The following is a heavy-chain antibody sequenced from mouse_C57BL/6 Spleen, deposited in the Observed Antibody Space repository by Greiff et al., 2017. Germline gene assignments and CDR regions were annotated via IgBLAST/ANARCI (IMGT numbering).Heavy chain of an antibody. Sequence: QVQLKESGPELVKPGASVKISCKASGYAFSSSWMNWVKQRPGKGLEWIGRIYPGGGYTNYPGKFKGQATLTADTSSSTAYMQLSSLTSEDSAVYFGAREGVDVVTAEGALAYWGQGTLVTVSA. CDR3: AREGVDVVTAEGALAY. CDR1: GYAFSSSW. J-gene: IGHJ3*01. D-gene: IGHD2-2*01. V-gene: IGHV1-82*01. CDR2: IYPGGGYT.